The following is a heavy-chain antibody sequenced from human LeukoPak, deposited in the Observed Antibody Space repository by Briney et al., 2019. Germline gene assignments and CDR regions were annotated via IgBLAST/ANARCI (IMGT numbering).Heavy chain of an antibody. J-gene: IGHJ5*02. Sequence: ASVKVSCKASGYTFTSYGITWVRQAPGQGLEWMGWINPNSGGTNYAQKFQGRVTMTRDTSISTAYMELSRLRSDDTAVYYCARVSSITMVRGVMSPGWFDPWGQGTLVTVSS. D-gene: IGHD3-10*01. CDR3: ARVSSITMVRGVMSPGWFDP. CDR1: GYTFTSYG. CDR2: INPNSGGT. V-gene: IGHV1-2*02.